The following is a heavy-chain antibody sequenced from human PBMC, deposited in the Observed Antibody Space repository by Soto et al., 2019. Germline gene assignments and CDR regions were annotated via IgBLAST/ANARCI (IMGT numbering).Heavy chain of an antibody. CDR1: GYTFTSYY. V-gene: IGHV1-46*01. Sequence: ASVKVSCKASGYTFTSYYMHWVRQAPGQGLEWMGIINPSGGSTSYAQKFQGRVTMTRDTSTSTVYMELSSLRSEDTAVYYCAREGGVPASAYYYYYGMDVWGQGTTVTVSS. J-gene: IGHJ6*02. D-gene: IGHD2-2*01. CDR2: INPSGGST. CDR3: AREGGVPASAYYYYYGMDV.